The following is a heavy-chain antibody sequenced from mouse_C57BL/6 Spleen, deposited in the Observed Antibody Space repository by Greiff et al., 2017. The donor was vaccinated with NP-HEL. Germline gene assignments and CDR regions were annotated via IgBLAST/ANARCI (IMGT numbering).Heavy chain of an antibody. Sequence: QVQLQQPGAELVKPGASVKLSCKASGYNFTSYWMHWVKQRPGRGLEWIGRIDPKSGGTKYNEKFKGKGTMTVDKHSSTAYMQRSSLTSEDSAFYYCARGDYLGYFDVWGTGTTVTVSA. J-gene: IGHJ1*03. CDR3: ARGDYLGYFDV. V-gene: IGHV1-72*01. D-gene: IGHD2-13*01. CDR1: GYNFTSYW. CDR2: IDPKSGGT.